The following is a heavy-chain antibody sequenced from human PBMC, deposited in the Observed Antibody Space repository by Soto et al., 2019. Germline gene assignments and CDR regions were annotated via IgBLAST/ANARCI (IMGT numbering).Heavy chain of an antibody. CDR2: INPNSGGT. CDR3: AREGGQQPTNWFDP. D-gene: IGHD6-13*01. V-gene: IGHV1-2*04. J-gene: IGHJ5*02. Sequence: ASVKVSCKASGYTFTSYYMHWVRQAPGQGLEWMGWINPNSGGTNYAQKFQGWVTMTRDTSISTAYMELSRLRSDDTAVYYCAREGGQQPTNWFDPWGQGTLVTVSS. CDR1: GYTFTSYY.